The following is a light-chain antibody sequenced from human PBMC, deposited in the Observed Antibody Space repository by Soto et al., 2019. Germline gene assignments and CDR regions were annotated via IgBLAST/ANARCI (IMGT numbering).Light chain of an antibody. V-gene: IGLV2-14*01. CDR2: DVS. CDR3: CSYTSSSTHWV. CDR1: SSDVGGYNY. Sequence: QSALTQPASVSGSPGQSITISCTGTSSDVGGYNYVSWYQQHPGKAPKLMISDVSNRPSGVSNRFSGSKSGNTASLTISGLQAEEEADYCCCSYTSSSTHWVFGGGTKVTVL. J-gene: IGLJ3*02.